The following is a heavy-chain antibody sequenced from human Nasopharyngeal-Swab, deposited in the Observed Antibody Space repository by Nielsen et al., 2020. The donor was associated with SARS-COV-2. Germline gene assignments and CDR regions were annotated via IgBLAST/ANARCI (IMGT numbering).Heavy chain of an antibody. CDR1: GGSISSGGYY. Sequence: SETLSLTCTVSGGSISSGGYYWSWIRQHPGKGLEWIGYIYYSGSTYYNPSLKSRVTISVDTSKNQFSLKLSSVTAADTAVYYCASLNYYGSELFDYWGQGTLVTVSS. J-gene: IGHJ4*02. CDR3: ASLNYYGSELFDY. D-gene: IGHD3-10*01. V-gene: IGHV4-31*03. CDR2: IYYSGST.